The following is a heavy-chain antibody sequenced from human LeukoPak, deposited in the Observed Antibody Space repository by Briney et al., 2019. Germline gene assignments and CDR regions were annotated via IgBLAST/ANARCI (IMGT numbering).Heavy chain of an antibody. CDR1: GGSISGYH. V-gene: IGHV4-59*01. Sequence: SETLSLTCNVSGGSISGYHWSWIRQPRGKGLEWLGYIYYSGSSNYNPSLKSRVTISADTSKNQFSLKLSSVTAADTAVYYCARARVRGPYDILTPGFDYRGQGTLVTVSS. CDR2: IYYSGSS. D-gene: IGHD3-9*01. CDR3: ARARVRGPYDILTPGFDY. J-gene: IGHJ4*02.